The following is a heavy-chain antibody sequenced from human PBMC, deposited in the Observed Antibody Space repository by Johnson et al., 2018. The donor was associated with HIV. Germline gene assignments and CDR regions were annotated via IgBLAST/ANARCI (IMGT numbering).Heavy chain of an antibody. CDR1: GFTFSNYW. D-gene: IGHD2-21*02. Sequence: VQLVESGGGLVQPGGSLRLSCGASGFTFSNYWVQWVRQAPGQGLVWVSRINSDGSSTSYADSVKGRFTISRDNAKNTLYLQMNRLRADDTTMYYCARESTYCGCDCYDAFDIWGQGTMVTVSS. CDR2: INSDGSST. J-gene: IGHJ3*02. V-gene: IGHV3-74*01. CDR3: ARESTYCGCDCYDAFDI.